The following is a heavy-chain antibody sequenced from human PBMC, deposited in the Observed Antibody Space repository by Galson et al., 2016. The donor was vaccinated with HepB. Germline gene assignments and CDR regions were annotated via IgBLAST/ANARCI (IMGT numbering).Heavy chain of an antibody. CDR2: INDDGSST. J-gene: IGHJ4*02. Sequence: SLRLSCAASGFTISSNWMHWVRQAPGKGLVWVSRINDDGSSTSYADSVKGRFTISRDNAKNTLYLQMNSLRAEDTAMYYCARESSAWDPYWGQGTPVTVSS. CDR3: ARESSAWDPY. CDR1: GFTISSNW. D-gene: IGHD3-22*01. V-gene: IGHV3-74*01.